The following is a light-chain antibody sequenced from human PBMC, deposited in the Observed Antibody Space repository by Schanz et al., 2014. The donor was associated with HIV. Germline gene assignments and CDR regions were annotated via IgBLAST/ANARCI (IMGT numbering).Light chain of an antibody. CDR3: QSYDSTLSAFV. J-gene: IGLJ1*01. V-gene: IGLV2-14*01. CDR1: NSDIGTYNY. Sequence: QSVLTQPASVSGSPGQSITLSCTGTNSDIGTYNYVSWYQQHPGKAPKLLIFDVTNRPSGISNRFSGSKSGNTASLTISGLQAEDEADYFCQSYDSTLSAFVFATGTKLTVL. CDR2: DVT.